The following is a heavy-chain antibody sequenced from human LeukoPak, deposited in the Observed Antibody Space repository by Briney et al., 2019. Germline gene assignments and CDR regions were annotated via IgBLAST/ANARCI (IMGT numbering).Heavy chain of an antibody. CDR3: AKGGTWLHVPFDI. D-gene: IGHD1-1*01. CDR2: ISWDGTTT. J-gene: IGHJ3*02. V-gene: IGHV3-43D*03. CDR1: GFTFDDYA. Sequence: GGSLRLSCAASGFTFDDYAMHWVRQAPGKGLEWVSLISWDGTTTYYADSVKGRFTISRDNSKNSLYLQMNSLRAEDTALYYCAKGGTWLHVPFDIWGQGTMVSVSS.